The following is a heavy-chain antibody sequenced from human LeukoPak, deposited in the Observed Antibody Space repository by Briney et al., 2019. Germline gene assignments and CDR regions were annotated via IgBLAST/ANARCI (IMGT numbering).Heavy chain of an antibody. Sequence: AGSLRLSCTASGFTFSSYWMTWVRQAPGKGLEWVANIEPAGSATYYVDSVKGRFTISRDNAKNLLYLQMNSLRAEDSAVYHCGRFGYVAAFDSWGQGALVTVSS. D-gene: IGHD2-15*01. V-gene: IGHV3-7*01. J-gene: IGHJ4*02. CDR1: GFTFSSYW. CDR2: IEPAGSAT. CDR3: GRFGYVAAFDS.